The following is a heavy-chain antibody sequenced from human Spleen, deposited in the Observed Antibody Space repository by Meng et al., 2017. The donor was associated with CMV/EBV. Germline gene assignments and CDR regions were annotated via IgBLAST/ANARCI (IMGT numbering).Heavy chain of an antibody. CDR2: INHSGST. CDR3: ARDSWFQEGFDY. V-gene: IGHV4-34*01. J-gene: IGHJ4*02. D-gene: IGHD6-13*01. Sequence: QVQLHQWGAGLLKPSETLSLSCACYGGSFSGYYWSWIRQPPGKGLEWIGEINHSGSTNYNPSLKSRVTISVDTSKNQFSLKLSSVTAADTAVYYCARDSWFQEGFDYWGQGTLVTVSS. CDR1: GGSFSGYY.